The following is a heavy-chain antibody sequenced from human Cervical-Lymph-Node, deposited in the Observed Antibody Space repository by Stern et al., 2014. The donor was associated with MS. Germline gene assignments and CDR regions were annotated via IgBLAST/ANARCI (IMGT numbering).Heavy chain of an antibody. V-gene: IGHV3-30*01. Sequence: QDQLVQSGGGVVQPGRSLRLSCAASGFIFSNYAMHWVRQPPGEGLEWVAVVSSDGANTYFADSVKGRFTISRDNSKNTLYLQMNSQKIGDTVIYYCASKIWGQGTMFTVSS. CDR1: GFIFSNYA. CDR3: ASKI. J-gene: IGHJ3*02. CDR2: VSSDGANT.